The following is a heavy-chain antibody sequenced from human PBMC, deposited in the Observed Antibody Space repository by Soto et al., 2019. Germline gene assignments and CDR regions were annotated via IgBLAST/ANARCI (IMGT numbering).Heavy chain of an antibody. CDR2: IYHSGST. Sequence: QLQLQESGSGLVKPSQTLSLTCAVSGGSISSGGYSWSWIRQPPGKGLEWLGYIYHSGSTYYNPSLKSRVTISVDRSKNQFSLKLSSVTAADTAVYYCARVGVGATPNAFDIWGQGTMVTVSS. V-gene: IGHV4-30-2*01. D-gene: IGHD1-26*01. J-gene: IGHJ3*02. CDR1: GGSISSGGYS. CDR3: ARVGVGATPNAFDI.